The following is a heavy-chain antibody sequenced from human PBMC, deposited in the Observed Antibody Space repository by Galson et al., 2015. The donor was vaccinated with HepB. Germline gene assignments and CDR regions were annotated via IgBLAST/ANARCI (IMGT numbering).Heavy chain of an antibody. Sequence: SLRLSCAASGFTFSSYAMHWVRQAPGKGLEWVAVISYDGSNKYYADSVKGRFTISRDNSKNTLYLQMNSLRAEDTAVYYCARVLIRPGAYYYYGMDVWGQGTTVTVSS. CDR1: GFTFSSYA. J-gene: IGHJ6*02. CDR3: ARVLIRPGAYYYYGMDV. CDR2: ISYDGSNK. V-gene: IGHV3-30*04. D-gene: IGHD6-6*01.